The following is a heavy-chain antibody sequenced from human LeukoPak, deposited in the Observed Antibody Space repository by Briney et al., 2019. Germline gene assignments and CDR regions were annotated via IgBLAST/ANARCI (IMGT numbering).Heavy chain of an antibody. CDR1: GFTFSSYE. Sequence: GGSLRLSCAACGFTFSSYEMNWVRQGPGKGLEWVSHSSSSGSTIYYAGSVKGRFTIARDNAKNSVYLQMNSLRAEDTAVYYCARGSLHSAYGFDYWGQGTLVTVSS. J-gene: IGHJ4*02. V-gene: IGHV3-48*03. CDR3: ARGSLHSAYGFDY. CDR2: SSSSGSTI. D-gene: IGHD5-12*01.